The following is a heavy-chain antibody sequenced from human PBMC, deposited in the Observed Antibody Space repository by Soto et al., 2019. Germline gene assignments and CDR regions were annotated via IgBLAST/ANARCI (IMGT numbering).Heavy chain of an antibody. CDR1: GLIFSTNS. V-gene: IGHV3-48*01. J-gene: IGHJ3*02. CDR2: ISSSSSAI. D-gene: IGHD3-3*01. Sequence: EVQLVESGGGLVQPGGSLRLSCAASGLIFSTNSMNWVRRAPGKGLEWVSYISSSSSAIYYADSVKGRFTISRDNAKNSLYLQMNSLRAEDTAVYYCARDRYFGIWGQGTMVTVSS. CDR3: ARDRYFGI.